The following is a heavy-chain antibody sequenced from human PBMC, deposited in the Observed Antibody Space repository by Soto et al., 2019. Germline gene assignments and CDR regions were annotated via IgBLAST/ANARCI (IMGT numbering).Heavy chain of an antibody. CDR2: ISSSSSTI. CDR1: GFTFSSYS. CDR3: AREKAYSSSWHLAVYYYYGMDV. V-gene: IGHV3-48*02. D-gene: IGHD6-13*01. J-gene: IGHJ6*02. Sequence: EVQLVESGGGLVQPGGSLRLSCAASGFTFSSYSMNWVRQAPGKGLEWVSYISSSSSTIYYADSVKGRFTISRDNAKNSLYLQMNSLRDEDTAVYYCAREKAYSSSWHLAVYYYYGMDVWGQGTTVTVSS.